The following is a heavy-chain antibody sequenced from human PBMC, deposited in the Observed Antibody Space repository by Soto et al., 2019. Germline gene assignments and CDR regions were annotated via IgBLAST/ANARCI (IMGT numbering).Heavy chain of an antibody. CDR3: AKDRVESGVGEVDY. D-gene: IGHD3-16*01. V-gene: IGHV1-2*02. CDR2: VNPNTGVT. CDR1: GYTLTAFY. Sequence: GASVKVSCKASGYTLTAFYMNWVRQAPGQGLEWMGWVNPNTGVTKYAQKFQGRVTMTKNTLYLQMNSLRAEDTALYYCAKDRVESGVGEVDYWGQGTLVTVSS. J-gene: IGHJ4*02.